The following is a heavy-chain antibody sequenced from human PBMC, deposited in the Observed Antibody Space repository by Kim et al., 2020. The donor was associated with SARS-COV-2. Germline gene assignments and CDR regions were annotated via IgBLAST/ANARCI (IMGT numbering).Heavy chain of an antibody. V-gene: IGHV3-53*04. CDR3: ARSPPYWYFDL. J-gene: IGHJ2*01. CDR2: T. Sequence: TYYADSVKGRFTISRHNSKNTLYLQMNSLRAEDTAVYYCARSPPYWYFDLWGRGTLVTVSS.